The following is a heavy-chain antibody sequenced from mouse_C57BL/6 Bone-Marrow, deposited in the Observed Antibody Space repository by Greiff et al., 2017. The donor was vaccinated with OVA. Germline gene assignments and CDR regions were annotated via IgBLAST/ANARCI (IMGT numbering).Heavy chain of an antibody. D-gene: IGHD1-1*01. V-gene: IGHV1-69*01. CDR1: GYTFTSYW. CDR3: ARNVDYYGSSYGYFDV. CDR2: IDPSDSYT. J-gene: IGHJ1*03. Sequence: VQLQQPGAELVMPGASVKLSCKASGYTFTSYWMHWVKQRPGQGLEWIGEIDPSDSYTNYNQKVKGKSTLTVAKSSSTAYMQLSSLTSEYSAVYYCARNVDYYGSSYGYFDVWGTGTTVTVSS.